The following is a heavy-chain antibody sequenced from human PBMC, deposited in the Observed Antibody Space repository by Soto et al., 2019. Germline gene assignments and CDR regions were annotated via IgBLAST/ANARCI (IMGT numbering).Heavy chain of an antibody. Sequence: SETLSLTCTVSGGSVTNSSYYWGWIRQSPGKGLEWIGSVYYRGRSYSKSSVKSRVTISVDTSKNRFSLSLNSVTASDTAVYYCARGIATGQLDPWGQGTLVTVSS. J-gene: IGHJ5*02. CDR3: ARGIATGQLDP. V-gene: IGHV4-39*01. D-gene: IGHD6-13*01. CDR2: VYYRGRS. CDR1: GGSVTNSSYY.